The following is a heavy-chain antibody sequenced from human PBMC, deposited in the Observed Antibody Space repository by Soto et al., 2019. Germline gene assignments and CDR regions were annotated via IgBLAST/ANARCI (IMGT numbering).Heavy chain of an antibody. V-gene: IGHV1-18*01. CDR1: GYTFTSYG. CDR3: ASTLRYFDWLLSPYAFDI. J-gene: IGHJ3*02. CDR2: ISAYNGNT. Sequence: ASGKVSCKASGYTFTSYGISWVRQARGQGLEWMGWISAYNGNTNYAQKLQGRVTMTTDTSTSTAYMELRSLRSDDTAVYYCASTLRYFDWLLSPYAFDIWGQGTKVTVS. D-gene: IGHD3-9*01.